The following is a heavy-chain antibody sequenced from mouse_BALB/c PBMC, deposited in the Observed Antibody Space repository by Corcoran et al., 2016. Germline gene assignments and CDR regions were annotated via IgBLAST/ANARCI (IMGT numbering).Heavy chain of an antibody. CDR2: INTYTGEP. J-gene: IGHJ4*01. CDR1: GYTFTNYG. D-gene: IGHD1-1*01. V-gene: IGHV9-1*02. CDR3: ARRSTVVAYYYAMDY. Sequence: QIQLVQSGPELKKPGETVKISCKASGYTFTNYGMNWVKQAPGKGLKWMGWINTYTGEPTYADDFKGRFAFSLETSASTAYLQINNLKNEDMATYFCARRSTVVAYYYAMDYWGQGTLVTVSS.